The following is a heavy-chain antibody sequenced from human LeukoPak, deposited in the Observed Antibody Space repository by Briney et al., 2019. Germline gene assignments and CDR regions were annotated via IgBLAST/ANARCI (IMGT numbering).Heavy chain of an antibody. Sequence: SETLSLTCTVSGYSISSGYYWGWIRQPPGKGLEWIGSIYHSGSTYYNPSLKSRVTISVDTSKNQFSLKLSSVTAADTAVYYCARSSGYVWGSYNYYYMDVWGKGTTVTISS. CDR2: IYHSGST. V-gene: IGHV4-38-2*02. CDR3: ARSSGYVWGSYNYYYMDV. CDR1: GYSISSGYY. J-gene: IGHJ6*03. D-gene: IGHD3-16*01.